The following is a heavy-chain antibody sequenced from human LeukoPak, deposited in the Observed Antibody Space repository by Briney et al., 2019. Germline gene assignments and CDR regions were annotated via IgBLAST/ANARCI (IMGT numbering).Heavy chain of an antibody. Sequence: ASVKVSCKASGYTFTGYYMHWVRQATGQGLEWMGWINPNSGGTNYAQKFQGWVTMTRDTSISTAYMELGRLRSDGTAVYYCAREFPGYTNHDAFDIWGQGTMVTVSS. CDR2: INPNSGGT. CDR1: GYTFTGYY. D-gene: IGHD3-9*01. J-gene: IGHJ3*02. CDR3: AREFPGYTNHDAFDI. V-gene: IGHV1-2*04.